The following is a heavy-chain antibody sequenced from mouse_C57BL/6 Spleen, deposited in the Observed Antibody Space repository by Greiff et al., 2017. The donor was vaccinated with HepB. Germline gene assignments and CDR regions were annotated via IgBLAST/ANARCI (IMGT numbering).Heavy chain of an antibody. J-gene: IGHJ4*01. CDR3: ARITTVVATYYYAMDY. CDR2: IYPGDGDT. CDR1: GYAFSSYW. V-gene: IGHV1-80*01. Sequence: VQLKQSGAELVKPGASVKISCKASGYAFSSYWMNWVKQRPGKGLEWIGQIYPGDGDTNYNGKFKGKATLTADKSSSTAYMQLSSLTSEDSAVYFCARITTVVATYYYAMDYWGQGTSVTVSS. D-gene: IGHD1-1*01.